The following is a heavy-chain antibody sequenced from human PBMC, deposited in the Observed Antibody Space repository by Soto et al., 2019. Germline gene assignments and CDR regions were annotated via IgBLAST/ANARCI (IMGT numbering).Heavy chain of an antibody. D-gene: IGHD3-22*01. CDR2: IYYSGST. CDR1: GDSLTRNY. CDR3: ARTYDGSGPNSGGYGFDI. V-gene: IGHV4-59*01. Sequence: NLSETLSLTCTVSGDSLTRNYWTWIRQPPGKGLEWIAYIYYSGSTSYNPSLKSRVSISLDTSKNQFSLKLSSVTAADTAVYYCARTYDGSGPNSGGYGFDIWGQGTMVTVSS. J-gene: IGHJ3*02.